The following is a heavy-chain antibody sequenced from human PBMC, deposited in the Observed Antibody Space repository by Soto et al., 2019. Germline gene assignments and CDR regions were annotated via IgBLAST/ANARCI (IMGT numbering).Heavy chain of an antibody. CDR2: IYYSGST. V-gene: IGHV4-59*08. D-gene: IGHD2-2*01. Sequence: SETRSLTCTVSGGSISSYYWSWIRQPPGKGLEWIGYIYYSGSTNYNPSLKSRVTISVDTSKNQFSLKLSSVTAADTAVYYCARRGVVPAATNYYYYYYMDVWGKGTTVTVSS. J-gene: IGHJ6*03. CDR3: ARRGVVPAATNYYYYYYMDV. CDR1: GGSISSYY.